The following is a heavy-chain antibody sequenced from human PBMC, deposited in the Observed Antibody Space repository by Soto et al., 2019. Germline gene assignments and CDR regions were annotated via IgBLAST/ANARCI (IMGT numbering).Heavy chain of an antibody. J-gene: IGHJ6*03. V-gene: IGHV4-39*01. CDR1: GGSISSSSYY. CDR2: IYYSGST. D-gene: IGHD3-3*01. Sequence: PSETLSLTCTVSGGSISSSSYYWGWIRQPPGKGLEWIGSIYYSGSTYYNPSLKSRVTISVDTSKNQFSLKLSSVTAADTAVYYCARSITIFGVVHYYLDVWGKGTTVTVSS. CDR3: ARSITIFGVVHYYLDV.